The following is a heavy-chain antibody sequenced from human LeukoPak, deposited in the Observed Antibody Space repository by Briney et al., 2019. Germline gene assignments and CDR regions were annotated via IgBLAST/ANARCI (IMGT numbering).Heavy chain of an antibody. V-gene: IGHV4-31*11. Sequence: SETLSLTCAVYGGSFSGYYWSWLRQHPGKGLEWIGYIYYSGSTYYNPSLKSRVTISVDTSKNQLSLKLSSVTAADMAVYYCARGTPSITMIVVVTSAFDIWGQGTMVTVSS. J-gene: IGHJ3*02. CDR1: GGSFSGYY. D-gene: IGHD3-22*01. CDR3: ARGTPSITMIVVVTSAFDI. CDR2: IYYSGST.